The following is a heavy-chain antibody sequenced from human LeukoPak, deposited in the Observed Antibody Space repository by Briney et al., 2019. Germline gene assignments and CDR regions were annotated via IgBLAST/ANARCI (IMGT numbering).Heavy chain of an antibody. CDR1: GGTFSSYA. D-gene: IGHD1-26*01. Sequence: ASVKVSCKASGGTFSSYAISWVRQAPGQGLEWMGGIIPIFGTANYAQKFQGRVTITADESTSTAYMELSSLRSEDTAVYYCARASGSYYADDYWGQGTLVTVSS. J-gene: IGHJ4*02. CDR2: IIPIFGTA. V-gene: IGHV1-69*13. CDR3: ARASGSYYADDY.